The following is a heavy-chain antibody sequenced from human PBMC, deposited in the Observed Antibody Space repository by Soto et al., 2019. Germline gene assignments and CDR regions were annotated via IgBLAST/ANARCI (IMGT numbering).Heavy chain of an antibody. J-gene: IGHJ6*02. CDR3: AKDNGHYSSWYRAEYYYYYSGMDV. CDR1: GFTFSSYG. CDR2: ISYDGSNK. Sequence: PGGSLRLSCAASGFTFSSYGMHWVRQAPGKGLEWVAVISYDGSNKYYADSVKGRFTISRDNSKNTLYLQMNSLRAEDTAVYYCAKDNGHYSSWYRAEYYYYYSGMDVWGQGTTVTVSS. V-gene: IGHV3-30*18. D-gene: IGHD6-13*01.